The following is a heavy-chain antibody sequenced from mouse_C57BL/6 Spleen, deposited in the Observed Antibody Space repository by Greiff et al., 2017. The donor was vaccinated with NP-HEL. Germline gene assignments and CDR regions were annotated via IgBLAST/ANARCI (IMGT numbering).Heavy chain of an antibody. CDR2: ISSGGDYI. CDR3: TRLVTTSVYYFDY. CDR1: GFTFSSYA. V-gene: IGHV5-9-1*02. J-gene: IGHJ2*01. D-gene: IGHD2-2*01. Sequence: EVKVEESGEGLVKPGGSLKLSCAASGFTFSSYAMSWVRQTPEKRLEWVAYISSGGDYIYYADTVKGRFTISRDNARNTLYLQMSSLKSEDTAMYYCTRLVTTSVYYFDYWGQGTTLTVSS.